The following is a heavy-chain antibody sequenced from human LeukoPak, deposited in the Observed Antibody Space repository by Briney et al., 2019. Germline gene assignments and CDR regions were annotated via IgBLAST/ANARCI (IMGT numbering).Heavy chain of an antibody. CDR1: GGSFSGYY. J-gene: IGHJ4*02. CDR2: INHSGST. Sequence: SETLSLTCAVYGGSFSGYYWSWIRQPPGKGLEWIGEINHSGSTNYNPSLKSRVTISVDTSKNQFSLKPSSVTAADTAVYYCARERPSYYDILTGYYPRSLPYYFDYWGQETLVTVSS. D-gene: IGHD3-9*01. V-gene: IGHV4-34*01. CDR3: ARERPSYYDILTGYYPRSLPYYFDY.